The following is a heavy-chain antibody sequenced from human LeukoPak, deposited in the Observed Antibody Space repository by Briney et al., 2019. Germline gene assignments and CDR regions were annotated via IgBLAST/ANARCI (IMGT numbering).Heavy chain of an antibody. D-gene: IGHD3-10*01. CDR3: ARDGGSGSYYRFDS. J-gene: IGHJ4*02. CDR2: IYYSGST. V-gene: IGHV4-59*01. CDR1: GGSISGYY. Sequence: SETLSFTCTVSGGSISGYYWSWIRQPPGEGLEWIGYIYYSGSTNYNPSLKSRVTISVDTSKNQFSLKLSSVTAADTAVYFCARDGGSGSYYRFDSWGQGTLVTVSS.